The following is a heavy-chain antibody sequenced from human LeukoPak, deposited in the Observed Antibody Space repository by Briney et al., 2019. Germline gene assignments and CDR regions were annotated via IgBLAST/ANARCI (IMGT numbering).Heavy chain of an antibody. CDR2: IYYSGST. Sequence: SETLSLTCTVSGGSISSSYYYWGWIRQPPGKGLEWIGSIYYSGSTYYNPSLRSRVTISVDTSKNQFSLKLSSVTAADTAVYYCARHLIAVAGTGSVFDIWGQGTTVTVSS. J-gene: IGHJ3*02. D-gene: IGHD6-19*01. V-gene: IGHV4-39*01. CDR1: GGSISSSYYY. CDR3: ARHLIAVAGTGSVFDI.